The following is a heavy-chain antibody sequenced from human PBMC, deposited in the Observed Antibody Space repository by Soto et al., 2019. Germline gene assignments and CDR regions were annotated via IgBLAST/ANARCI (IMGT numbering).Heavy chain of an antibody. D-gene: IGHD5-12*01. Sequence: QLQLQESGPGLVKPSQTLSLTCIVSGGSISSGNYYWNWIRQHPGKGLEWIGFIYYSGSTHYNPSLKSRVTISVDTSKNQFSLKLSSVTAADTAVYYCARVLSGYGYNWFDPWGQGTLVTVSS. V-gene: IGHV4-31*03. CDR1: GGSISSGNYY. CDR2: IYYSGST. J-gene: IGHJ5*02. CDR3: ARVLSGYGYNWFDP.